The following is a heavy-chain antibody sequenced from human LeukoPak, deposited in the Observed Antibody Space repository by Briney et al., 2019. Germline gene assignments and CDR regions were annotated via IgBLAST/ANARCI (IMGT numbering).Heavy chain of an antibody. Sequence: GGSLRLSCAASGFTFSSYWMSWVRQAPGKGLEWVANIKQDGSEKYYVDSVKGRFTISRDNAKNSLYLQMNSLRAEDTAVYYCSRDRYSSGWSDYMDVWGKGTTVTVSS. CDR3: SRDRYSSGWSDYMDV. CDR1: GFTFSSYW. D-gene: IGHD6-19*01. CDR2: IKQDGSEK. V-gene: IGHV3-7*01. J-gene: IGHJ6*03.